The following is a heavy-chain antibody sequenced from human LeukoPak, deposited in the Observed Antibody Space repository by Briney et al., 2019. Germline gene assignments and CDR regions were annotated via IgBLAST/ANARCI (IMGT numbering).Heavy chain of an antibody. V-gene: IGHV3-33*06. CDR1: GFTFSSYG. CDR3: AKPTRGSGSFLIDF. J-gene: IGHJ4*02. Sequence: GGSLRLSCAASGFTFSSYGMHWARQAPGKGLEWVAVIWDDGSSKYYGDSVKGRFTISRDNSKNTLYLQMNSLRAEDTAVYYCAKPTRGSGSFLIDFWGQGTLVTVSS. D-gene: IGHD1-26*01. CDR2: IWDDGSSK.